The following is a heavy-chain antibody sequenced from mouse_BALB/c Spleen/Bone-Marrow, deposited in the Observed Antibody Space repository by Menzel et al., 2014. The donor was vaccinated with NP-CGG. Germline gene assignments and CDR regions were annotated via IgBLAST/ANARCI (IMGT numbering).Heavy chain of an antibody. CDR3: ARFYYFLDY. CDR2: IWGDGST. Sequence: VMLVESGPGLVAPSQSLSITCTVSGFSLTGYGVSWVRQPPGKGLEWLGMIWGDGSTDYNSALKSRLNISKDNSKSQVFLKMSSLQTDDTARYYCARFYYFLDYWGQGTTLTASS. J-gene: IGHJ2*01. D-gene: IGHD1-1*01. V-gene: IGHV2-6-7*01. CDR1: GFSLTGYG.